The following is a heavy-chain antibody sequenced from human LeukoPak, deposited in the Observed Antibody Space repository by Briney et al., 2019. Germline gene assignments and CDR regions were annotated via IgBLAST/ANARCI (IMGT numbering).Heavy chain of an antibody. D-gene: IGHD3-9*01. V-gene: IGHV4-34*01. Sequence: PSETLSLTCAVYGGSFSGYYWSWIRQPPGKGLEWIGEINHSGSTNYNPSLKSRVTISVDTSKNQFSLKLSSVTAADTAVYYCARAHYDILTGFYPKYYFDYWGQGTLVTVSS. CDR2: INHSGST. CDR1: GGSFSGYY. J-gene: IGHJ4*02. CDR3: ARAHYDILTGFYPKYYFDY.